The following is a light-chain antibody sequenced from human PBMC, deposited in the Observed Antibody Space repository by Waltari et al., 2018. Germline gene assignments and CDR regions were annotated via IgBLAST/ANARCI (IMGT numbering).Light chain of an antibody. CDR1: QSISSY. CDR2: AAS. CDR3: QHSYSTPYT. J-gene: IGKJ2*01. Sequence: DIQMTQSPSSLSASVGDRVTITCRASQSISSYLNWYQQKPGRDPKLLIYAASSLQSGVPSRFSGSGSGTDFSFTISSLQREDFATYYCQHSYSTPYTFGQGTKVEIK. V-gene: IGKV1-39*01.